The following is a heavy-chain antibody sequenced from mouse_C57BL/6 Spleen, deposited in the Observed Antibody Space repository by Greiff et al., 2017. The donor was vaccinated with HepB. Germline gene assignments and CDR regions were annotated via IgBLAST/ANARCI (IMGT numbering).Heavy chain of an antibody. CDR3: ARGDYYGSSPEYFDV. D-gene: IGHD1-1*01. Sequence: VQLKESGPELVKPGASVKMSCKASGYTFTDYNMHWVKQSHGKSLEWFGYINPNNGGTSYNQKFKGKATLTVNKSSSTAYMELRSLTSEDSAVYYCARGDYYGSSPEYFDVWGTGTTVTVSS. J-gene: IGHJ1*03. CDR1: GYTFTDYN. V-gene: IGHV1-22*01. CDR2: INPNNGGT.